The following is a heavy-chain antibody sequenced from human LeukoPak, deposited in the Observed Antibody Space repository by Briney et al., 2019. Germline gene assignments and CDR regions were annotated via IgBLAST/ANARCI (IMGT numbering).Heavy chain of an antibody. CDR3: ARGRYCSGGSCRTGVITTRGDY. V-gene: IGHV1-8*01. Sequence: ASVKVSCKASGYTFTSYDINWVRQATGQGLGWMGWMNPNSGNTGYAQKLQGRVTMTRNTSISTAYMELSSLRSEDTAVYYCARGRYCSGGSCRTGVITTRGDYWGQGTLVTVSS. CDR2: MNPNSGNT. J-gene: IGHJ4*02. D-gene: IGHD2-15*01. CDR1: GYTFTSYD.